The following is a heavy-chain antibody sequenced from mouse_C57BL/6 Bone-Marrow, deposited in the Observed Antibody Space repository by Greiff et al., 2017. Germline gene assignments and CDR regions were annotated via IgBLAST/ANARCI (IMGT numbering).Heavy chain of an antibody. V-gene: IGHV1-55*01. CDR1: GYTFTSYW. D-gene: IGHD2-12*01. Sequence: QVQLQQPGAELVKPGASVKMSCKASGYTFTSYWITWVKQRPGQGLEWIGDIHPGSGSTNYNQKFKSKATLTVDKSSSTAYMQLSSLTSDDSAVYYSASSGYPYSFSFDYWGQGTTLTVSS. CDR3: ASSGYPYSFSFDY. J-gene: IGHJ2*01. CDR2: IHPGSGST.